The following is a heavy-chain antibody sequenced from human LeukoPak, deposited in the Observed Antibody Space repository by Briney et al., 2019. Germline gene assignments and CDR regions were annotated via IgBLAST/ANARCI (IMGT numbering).Heavy chain of an antibody. D-gene: IGHD3-22*01. J-gene: IGHJ6*03. CDR1: GFTFSSYW. Sequence: GGSLRLSCAASGFTFSSYWMSWVRQAPGKGLEWVSYISSSGSTIYYADSVKGRFTISRDNAKNSLYLQMNSLRAEDTAVYYCARVDSDSSGYYYYYYMDVWGKGTTVTVSS. V-gene: IGHV3-48*04. CDR2: ISSSGSTI. CDR3: ARVDSDSSGYYYYYYMDV.